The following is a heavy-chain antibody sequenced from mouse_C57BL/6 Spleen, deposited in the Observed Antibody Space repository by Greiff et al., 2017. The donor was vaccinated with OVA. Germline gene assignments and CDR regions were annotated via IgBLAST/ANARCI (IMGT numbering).Heavy chain of an antibody. D-gene: IGHD1-1*01. CDR3: AREDTRFAY. Sequence: EVKLVESGGGLVKPGGSLKLSCAASGFTFSSYAMPWVRQTPEQRLEWVATISAGGSYTYYPDNVKGRFTISRDNAKNDLYLQMSHLKSEDTAMYYCAREDTRFAYWGQGTLVTVSA. J-gene: IGHJ3*01. V-gene: IGHV5-4*01. CDR1: GFTFSSYA. CDR2: ISAGGSYT.